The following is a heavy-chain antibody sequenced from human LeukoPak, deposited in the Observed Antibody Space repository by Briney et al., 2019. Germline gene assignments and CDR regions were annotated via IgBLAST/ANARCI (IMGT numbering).Heavy chain of an antibody. Sequence: GGSLRLSCAASGFTFSSYAMHWVRQAPGKGLEWVAVISYDGSNKYYADSVKGRFTISRDNSKNTLYLQMNSLRAEDTAVYYCARGSSGWYLVFDYWGQGTLVTVSS. CDR1: GFTFSSYA. CDR2: ISYDGSNK. CDR3: ARGSSGWYLVFDY. J-gene: IGHJ4*02. D-gene: IGHD6-19*01. V-gene: IGHV3-30*04.